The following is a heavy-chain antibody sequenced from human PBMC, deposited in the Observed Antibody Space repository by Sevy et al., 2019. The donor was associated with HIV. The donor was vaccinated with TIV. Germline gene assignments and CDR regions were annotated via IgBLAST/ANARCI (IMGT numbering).Heavy chain of an antibody. Sequence: PSVKVSCRISRYSLNKFSMHWVRQAPGKGLEWMGSFDPEDGERIYAQKFQGRFSMTEDTSTDTAYMELSSLRPDDTAVYYCAITREYYSDTSGYFDYWGQGTLVTVSS. D-gene: IGHD3-22*01. CDR3: AITREYYSDTSGYFDY. CDR2: FDPEDGER. V-gene: IGHV1-24*01. J-gene: IGHJ4*02. CDR1: RYSLNKFS.